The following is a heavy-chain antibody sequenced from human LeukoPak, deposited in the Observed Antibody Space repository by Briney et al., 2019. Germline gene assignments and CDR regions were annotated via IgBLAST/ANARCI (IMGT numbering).Heavy chain of an antibody. D-gene: IGHD2-15*01. CDR2: ISGSSTYI. CDR3: ARAEIDCSGGSCYSYYFDY. Sequence: PGGSLRLSCAASGFTFSIYTMNWVRQAPGKGLEWVSSISGSSTYIYYADSVKGRFTISRDNAKNSLYLQMNSLRAEDTAVYYRARAEIDCSGGSCYSYYFDYWGQGTLVTVSS. V-gene: IGHV3-21*01. CDR1: GFTFSIYT. J-gene: IGHJ4*02.